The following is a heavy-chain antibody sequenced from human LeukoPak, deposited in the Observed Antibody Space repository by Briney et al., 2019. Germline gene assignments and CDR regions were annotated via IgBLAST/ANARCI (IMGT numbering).Heavy chain of an antibody. Sequence: GRSLRLSCAASGFTFDDYAMHWVRHAPGKGLEWVSGISWNSGSIGYADSVKGRFTISRDNAKNSLYLQMNSLRAEDTALYYCAKDSGDGYYPHDAFDIWGQGTMVTVSS. V-gene: IGHV3-9*01. J-gene: IGHJ3*02. D-gene: IGHD3-3*01. CDR1: GFTFDDYA. CDR2: ISWNSGSI. CDR3: AKDSGDGYYPHDAFDI.